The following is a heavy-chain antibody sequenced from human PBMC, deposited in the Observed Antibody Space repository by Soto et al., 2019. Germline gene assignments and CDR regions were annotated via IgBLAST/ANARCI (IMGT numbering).Heavy chain of an antibody. CDR1: GYTFSTHG. D-gene: IGHD2-21*02. CDR2: GRGDNGHR. V-gene: IGHV1-18*01. J-gene: IGHJ5*02. CDR3: ERALVYCRSGACYREGFDP. Sequence: QVQLVQSGAEVKKPGASVKVSCKASGYTFSTHGISWVRQVPGQVLEWMGWGRGDNGHRNYAQRLKGRVTMTTDASTNTAYMELRSLRSDDTAVYYFERALVYCRSGACYREGFDPWGQGTLVTVSS.